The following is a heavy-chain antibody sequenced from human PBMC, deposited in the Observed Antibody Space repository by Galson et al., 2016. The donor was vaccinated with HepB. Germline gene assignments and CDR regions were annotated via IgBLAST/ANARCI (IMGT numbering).Heavy chain of an antibody. Sequence: SVKVSCKASGDTFSSYTFSWVRQAPGQGLEWMGGIIPVFGSPNYAQDFQGRVTITADEVAGTAYMELSSLRSEDTAVYYCARGNRRAGPKYWYFDLWGRGTLVTVSS. D-gene: IGHD2/OR15-2a*01. CDR3: ARGNRRAGPKYWYFDL. CDR2: IIPVFGSP. V-gene: IGHV1-69*13. J-gene: IGHJ2*01. CDR1: GDTFSSYT.